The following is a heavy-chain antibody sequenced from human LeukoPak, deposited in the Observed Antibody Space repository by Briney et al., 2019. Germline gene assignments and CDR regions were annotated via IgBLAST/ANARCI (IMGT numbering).Heavy chain of an antibody. CDR2: INQDGSEK. CDR3: ARDRRESGRYYDILTDSYSPYWYFDL. D-gene: IGHD3-9*01. J-gene: IGHJ2*01. Sequence: GGSLRLSCAASTFTFSSYWMSWVRQAPGKGLEWVASINQDGSEKYYVDSVKGRITISRDNAKNSLYLQMNSLRPEDTAVYYCARDRRESGRYYDILTDSYSPYWYFDLWGRGTLVTVSS. V-gene: IGHV3-7*01. CDR1: TFTFSSYW.